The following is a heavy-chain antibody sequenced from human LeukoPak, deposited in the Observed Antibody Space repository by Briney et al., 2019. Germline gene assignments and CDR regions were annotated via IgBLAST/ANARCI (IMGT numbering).Heavy chain of an antibody. D-gene: IGHD5-12*01. CDR1: GFTVSSNY. J-gene: IGHJ4*02. CDR3: ARNENSGWGYFDY. V-gene: IGHV3-53*01. CDR2: IGGSNGIT. Sequence: GGSLRLSCAASGFTVSSNYMSWVRQAPGKGLEWVSVIGGSNGITFYVGSVKGRFTISRDNSKDTLYLQMNSLRAEDTAVYYCARNENSGWGYFDYWGQGTLVTVSS.